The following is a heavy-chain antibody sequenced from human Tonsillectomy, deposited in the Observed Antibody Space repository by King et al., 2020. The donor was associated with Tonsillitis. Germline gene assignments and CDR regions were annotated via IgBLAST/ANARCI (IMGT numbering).Heavy chain of an antibody. J-gene: IGHJ4*02. D-gene: IGHD3-16*01. CDR2: IKSKTDGGTI. CDR1: GLIVSDVW. CDR3: TTGGHYYED. V-gene: IGHV3-15*01. Sequence: VQLVESGGGLVKPGESLRLSCAASGLIVSDVWMSWVRQAPGKGLEWVGRIKSKTDGGTIDYAAPLNGRFTISRDDLKNTLYLQMNSLTTEDTALYYCTTGGHYYEDCGQGTLVTVSS.